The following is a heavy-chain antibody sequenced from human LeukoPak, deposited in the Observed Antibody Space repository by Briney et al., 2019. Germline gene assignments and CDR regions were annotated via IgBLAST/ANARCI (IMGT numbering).Heavy chain of an antibody. Sequence: ASVKVSCKASGYTFSSYGISWVRQAPGQGLEWMGWISADNGNTNYVQKFQGRVTMTTDTSTSTAYMELRSLRSDDTAVYYCARALYHTFDYWGQGTRVTVSS. CDR2: ISADNGNT. CDR3: ARALYHTFDY. D-gene: IGHD2-2*01. J-gene: IGHJ4*02. V-gene: IGHV1-18*01. CDR1: GYTFSSYG.